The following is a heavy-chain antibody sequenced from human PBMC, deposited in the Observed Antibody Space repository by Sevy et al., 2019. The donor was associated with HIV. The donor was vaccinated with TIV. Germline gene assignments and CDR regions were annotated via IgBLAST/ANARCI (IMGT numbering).Heavy chain of an antibody. CDR3: ARVYCRGDCYSENWFDP. CDR1: GYTFTSYG. Sequence: ASVKVSCKASGYTFTSYGISWVRQAPGQGLEWMGWISAYNGNTNYEQKLQGRVTMTTDTSTSTAYMELRSLRSDDTALYYSARVYCRGDCYSENWFDPWGQGTLVTVSS. V-gene: IGHV1-18*04. J-gene: IGHJ5*02. CDR2: ISAYNGNT. D-gene: IGHD2-21*02.